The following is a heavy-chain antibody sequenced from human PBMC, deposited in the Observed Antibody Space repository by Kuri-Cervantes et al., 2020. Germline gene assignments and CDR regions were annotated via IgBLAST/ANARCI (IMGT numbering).Heavy chain of an antibody. V-gene: IGHV3-48*01. CDR2: ISSSSSTI. CDR1: GFTFSSYS. D-gene: IGHD3-10*01. J-gene: IGHJ4*02. Sequence: GESLKISCAASGFTFSSYSMNWVRQAPGKGLEWVSYISSSSSTIYYADSVKGRFTISRDNAKNSLYLQMNSLRAEDTAVYYCARAGGFDYWGQGTLVTVSS. CDR3: ARAGGFDY.